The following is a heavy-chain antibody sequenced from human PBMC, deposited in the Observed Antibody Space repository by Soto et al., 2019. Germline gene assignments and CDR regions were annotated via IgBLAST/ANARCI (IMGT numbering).Heavy chain of an antibody. CDR1: GYTFTSYG. Sequence: ASVKVSCKASGYTFTSYGIRWVRQAPGQGLEWMGWISADNGNTNYAQKLQGRVTMTRDTSTSTVYMELRSLRSDDTAVYYCAKGRVFRSWRSHDAFDIWGQGTMVTVSS. CDR3: AKGRVFRSWRSHDAFDI. J-gene: IGHJ3*02. V-gene: IGHV1-18*01. CDR2: ISADNGNT. D-gene: IGHD3-3*01.